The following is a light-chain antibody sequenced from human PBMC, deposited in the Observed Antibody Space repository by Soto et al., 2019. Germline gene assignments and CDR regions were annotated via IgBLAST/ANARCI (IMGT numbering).Light chain of an antibody. J-gene: IGKJ1*01. V-gene: IGKV1-39*01. Sequence: DIQMTQSPSSLSASVGDRVTITCRASQSISSHLNWYQQKPGKVTKLLIYAASSLHSGVPSRFSGSGSGTDFTLTISSLQPEDFATFYCQQTYRIPWTFGQGAKVEI. CDR1: QSISSH. CDR3: QQTYRIPWT. CDR2: AAS.